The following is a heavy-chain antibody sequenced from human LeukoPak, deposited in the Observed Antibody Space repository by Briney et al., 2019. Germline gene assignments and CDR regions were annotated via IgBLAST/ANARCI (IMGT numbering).Heavy chain of an antibody. CDR2: INPKNGDT. Sequence: ASVKVSCKASGYTFTGYYIHWVRQAPGQGLEWMGRINPKNGDTYYEQSFQGRVTMTRDASISTAYMEVSGLRSDDTAVYYCARDLSSTSNWELDSWGQGILVTVSS. D-gene: IGHD7-27*01. CDR3: ARDLSSTSNWELDS. V-gene: IGHV1-2*06. J-gene: IGHJ4*02. CDR1: GYTFTGYY.